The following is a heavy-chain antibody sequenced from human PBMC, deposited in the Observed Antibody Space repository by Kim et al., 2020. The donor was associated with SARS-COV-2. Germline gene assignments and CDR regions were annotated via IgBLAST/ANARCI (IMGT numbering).Heavy chain of an antibody. Sequence: TSYADSVKGRFTLSRDNAKNTLYLQMNSLRAEDTAVYYCARGGSSGFPPRWGQGTLVTVSS. CDR3: ARGGSSGFPPR. V-gene: IGHV3-74*01. J-gene: IGHJ4*02. CDR2: T. D-gene: IGHD6-6*01.